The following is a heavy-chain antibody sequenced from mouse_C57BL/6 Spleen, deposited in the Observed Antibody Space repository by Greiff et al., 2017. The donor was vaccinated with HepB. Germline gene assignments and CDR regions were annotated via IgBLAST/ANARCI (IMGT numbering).Heavy chain of an antibody. V-gene: IGHV1-82*01. CDR2: IYPGDGDT. D-gene: IGHD1-1*01. CDR3: AIYYGSIFDY. J-gene: IGHJ2*01. CDR1: GYAFSSSW. Sequence: QVQLQQSGPELVKPGASVKISCKASGYAFSSSWMNWVKQRPGKGLEWIGLIYPGDGDTNYNGKFKGKATLTADKSSSTAYMQLSSLTSEDSAVYFCAIYYGSIFDYWGQGTTLTVSS.